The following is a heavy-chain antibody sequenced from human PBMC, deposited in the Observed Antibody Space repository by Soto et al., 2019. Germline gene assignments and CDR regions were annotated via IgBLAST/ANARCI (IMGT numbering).Heavy chain of an antibody. J-gene: IGHJ6*02. Sequence: QGQLVQSGNEVKETGSSVKVSCKASGDTSRHSAITWVRQAPGQGLEWVGGIIPVSGAASYAQRFQERVTIIADESTSTAYMELSSLTSDDTAVYYCATPSIPARPKGGYYYDDVWGQGTTVTVSS. CDR2: IIPVSGAA. D-gene: IGHD6-6*01. CDR3: ATPSIPARPKGGYYYDDV. CDR1: GDTSRHSA. V-gene: IGHV1-69*01.